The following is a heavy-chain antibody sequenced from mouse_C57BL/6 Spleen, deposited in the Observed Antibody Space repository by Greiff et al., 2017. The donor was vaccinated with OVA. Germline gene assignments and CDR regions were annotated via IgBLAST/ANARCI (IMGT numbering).Heavy chain of an antibody. J-gene: IGHJ2*01. CDR3: ARRGRADYFDY. Sequence: QVHVKQSGTELVKPGASVKLSCKASGYTFTSYWMHWVKQRPGQGLEWIGNINPSNGGTNYNEKFKSKATLTVDKSSSTAYMQLSSLTSEDSAVYYCARRGRADYFDYWGQGTTLTVSS. V-gene: IGHV1-53*01. CDR1: GYTFTSYW. CDR2: INPSNGGT. D-gene: IGHD3-1*01.